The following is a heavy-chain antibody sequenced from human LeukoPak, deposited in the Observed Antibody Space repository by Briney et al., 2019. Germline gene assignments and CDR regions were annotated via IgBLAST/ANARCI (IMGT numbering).Heavy chain of an antibody. CDR1: GYTFTSYD. Sequence: GASVKVSCKASGYTFTSYDINWVRQATGQGLEWMGWMYPNSGNTGYAQKFQGRVTMTRNTSISTAYMELSSLRSEDTAVYYCARGNYYDFWSGYYRYYYFDYWGQGTLVTVSS. D-gene: IGHD3-3*01. V-gene: IGHV1-8*01. CDR3: ARGNYYDFWSGYYRYYYFDY. J-gene: IGHJ4*02. CDR2: MYPNSGNT.